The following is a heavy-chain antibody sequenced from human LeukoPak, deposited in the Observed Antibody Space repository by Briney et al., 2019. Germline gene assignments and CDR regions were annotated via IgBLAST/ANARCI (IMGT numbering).Heavy chain of an antibody. J-gene: IGHJ4*02. Sequence: GESLRLSCAASGFTFNTYAMSWVRQAPGKGLEWVSGINGNGASTYYSDSLKGRFTISRDNSKHTLYLQMSSLRAEDTAVYYCAKDQGYSYFYLDYWGQGALVTVSS. CDR1: GFTFNTYA. V-gene: IGHV3-23*01. D-gene: IGHD5-18*01. CDR3: AKDQGYSYFYLDY. CDR2: INGNGAST.